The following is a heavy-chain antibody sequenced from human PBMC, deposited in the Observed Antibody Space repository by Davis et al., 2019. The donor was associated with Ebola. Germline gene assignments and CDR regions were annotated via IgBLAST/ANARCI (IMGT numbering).Heavy chain of an antibody. J-gene: IGHJ4*02. CDR2: FYYSGST. CDR3: ARARSLAAAGMGFDY. Sequence: GSLRLSCTVSGGSISSYYWSWIRQPPGKGLEWIGSFYYSGSTYYNPSLKSRVTISVDTSKNQFSLKLSSVTAADTAVYYCARARSLAAAGMGFDYWGQGTLVTVSS. V-gene: IGHV4-59*01. D-gene: IGHD6-13*01. CDR1: GGSISSYY.